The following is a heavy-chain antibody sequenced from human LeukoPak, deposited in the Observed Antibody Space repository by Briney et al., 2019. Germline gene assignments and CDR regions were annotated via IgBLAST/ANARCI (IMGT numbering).Heavy chain of an antibody. Sequence: PGGSLRLSCAASGFTFSSYAMSWVRQAPGKELGWVSGISGSGDSTYYADSVKGRFTISRDNSKNTLYLQMNRLRAEDTATYYCAKDRARFGEFVYWGQGTLVTVSS. CDR3: AKDRARFGEFVY. J-gene: IGHJ4*02. V-gene: IGHV3-23*01. CDR2: ISGSGDST. D-gene: IGHD3-10*01. CDR1: GFTFSSYA.